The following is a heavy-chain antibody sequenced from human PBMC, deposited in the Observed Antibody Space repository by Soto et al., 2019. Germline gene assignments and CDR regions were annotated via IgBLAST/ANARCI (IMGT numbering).Heavy chain of an antibody. CDR3: ARTTVTASYYYMDV. V-gene: IGHV1-18*01. Sequence: QVQLVQSGAEVKQPGASVKVSCKASGYTFTNYGFTWVRKAPGQGLEWMGWISTYNGNTKYAQKVQGRLTMTTDTSTSTANMELTSLRSDDTAVYYCARTTVTASYYYMDVWGKGTTVTVSS. CDR1: GYTFTNYG. CDR2: ISTYNGNT. J-gene: IGHJ6*03. D-gene: IGHD4-17*01.